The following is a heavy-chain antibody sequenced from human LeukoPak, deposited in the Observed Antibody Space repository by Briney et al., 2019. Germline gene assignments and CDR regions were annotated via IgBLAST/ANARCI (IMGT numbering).Heavy chain of an antibody. J-gene: IGHJ4*02. CDR1: GFTFSSYA. D-gene: IGHD3-10*01. CDR3: ARDGQGTPFDY. V-gene: IGHV3-30-3*01. Sequence: GGSLRLSCAASGFTFSSYALHWVRQAPGKGLEWVAVISYDGTSKYYADSVKGRFTISRDNSKNTLYLQMNSLRPEDTAVYYCARDGQGTPFDYWGQGTLVTVSS. CDR2: ISYDGTSK.